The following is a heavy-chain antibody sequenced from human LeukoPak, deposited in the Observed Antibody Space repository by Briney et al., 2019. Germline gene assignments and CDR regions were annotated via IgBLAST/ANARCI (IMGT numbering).Heavy chain of an antibody. D-gene: IGHD3-9*01. V-gene: IGHV3-30*04. CDR3: AREGFDWLLYSYYYYYGMDV. CDR2: ISYDGRNK. Sequence: GRSLRLSCAASGFTFSRVAMYWVRKGPGQGLEWVAVISYDGRNKYYADAVKGRFTISRDNSKNTLYLQMNSLRAEDTAVYYCAREGFDWLLYSYYYYYGMDVWGQGTTVTVSS. CDR1: GFTFSRVA. J-gene: IGHJ6*02.